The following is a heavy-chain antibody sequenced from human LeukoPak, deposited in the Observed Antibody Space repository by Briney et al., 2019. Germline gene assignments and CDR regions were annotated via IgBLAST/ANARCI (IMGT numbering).Heavy chain of an antibody. D-gene: IGHD6-19*01. CDR1: EFSFSSHW. Sequence: GGSLRLSCAGSEFSFSSHWMSWVRQAPGKGLEWVANIKEDGTETFYVDSVRGRFTVSRDNAKNSLYLQMSSLRAEDTALYYCARLYSTGCYGGPDYWGQGTLVAVSS. J-gene: IGHJ4*02. V-gene: IGHV3-7*01. CDR3: ARLYSTGCYGGPDY. CDR2: IKEDGTET.